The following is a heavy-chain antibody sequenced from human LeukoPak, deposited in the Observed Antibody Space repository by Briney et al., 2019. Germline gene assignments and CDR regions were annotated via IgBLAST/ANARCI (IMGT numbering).Heavy chain of an antibody. CDR2: ISGSGGST. V-gene: IGHV3-23*01. CDR1: GFTFSSYA. J-gene: IGHJ4*02. D-gene: IGHD3-10*01. CDR3: RIYYYGSGSYFEEFFDY. Sequence: GGSLRLSCAASGFTFSSYAMSWVRQAPGKGLEWVSAISGSGGSTYYADSVKGRFTISRDNSKNTLCLQMNSLRAEDTAVYYCRIYYYGSGSYFEEFFDYWGQGTLVTVSS.